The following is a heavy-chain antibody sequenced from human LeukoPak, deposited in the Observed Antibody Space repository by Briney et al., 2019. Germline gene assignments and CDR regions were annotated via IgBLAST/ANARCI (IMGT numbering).Heavy chain of an antibody. CDR1: GGSISTSSYY. J-gene: IGHJ4*02. CDR2: LYHTGST. CDR3: ARQADFALVEMATIMFDY. D-gene: IGHD5-24*01. V-gene: IGHV4-39*01. Sequence: PSETLSLTCTVSGGSISTSSYYLGWIRQPPGKGLEWIGSLYHTGSTYYNPSLKSRVNISVDTSKNQFSLKLNSVTAADTAVYYCARQADFALVEMATIMFDYWGQGTLVTVSS.